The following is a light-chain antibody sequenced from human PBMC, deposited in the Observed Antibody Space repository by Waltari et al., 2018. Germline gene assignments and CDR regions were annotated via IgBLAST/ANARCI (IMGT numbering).Light chain of an antibody. Sequence: QSALTQPASVSGSPGQSITISCTGTSSDVGSFNLVSGYQQHPNKAPKLMIYQVSKRPSGLSNRFSGSKSGNTASLTISGLQAEDEAEYYCCSYGGSSTFVIFGGGTKLTVL. CDR3: CSYGGSSTFVI. CDR2: QVS. CDR1: SSDVGSFNL. J-gene: IGLJ2*01. V-gene: IGLV2-23*02.